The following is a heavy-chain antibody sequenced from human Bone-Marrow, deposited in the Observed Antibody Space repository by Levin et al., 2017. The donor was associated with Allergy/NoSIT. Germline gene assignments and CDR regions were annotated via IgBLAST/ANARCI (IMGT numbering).Heavy chain of an antibody. CDR1: GDSIGDFY. V-gene: IGHV4-59*08. Sequence: SETLSLTCTVSGDSIGDFYWSWIRQPPGKGLEWIGFIYNTGSTNYNPSLKSRVTISADASKNQFCLKLTSMTAADTAVYYCARRNNIGYFGYWGQGSLVTVSS. D-gene: IGHD1/OR15-1a*01. J-gene: IGHJ4*02. CDR3: ARRNNIGYFGY. CDR2: IYNTGST.